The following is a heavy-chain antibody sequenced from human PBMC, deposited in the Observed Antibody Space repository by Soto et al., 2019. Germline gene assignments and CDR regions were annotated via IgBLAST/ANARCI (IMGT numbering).Heavy chain of an antibody. CDR2: INPNSGDT. V-gene: IGHV1-2*04. Sequence: QVQLVQSGAEVKKPGASVKVSCKASGYTFTGFYMHWVRQAPGQGLEWMGWINPNSGDTEYAQNFHGWVTMTRDTSISTAYMELSRLKSDDTAVYYCASGGSTVTREFDYWGQGTLVSVSS. J-gene: IGHJ4*02. CDR1: GYTFTGFY. D-gene: IGHD4-17*01. CDR3: ASGGSTVTREFDY.